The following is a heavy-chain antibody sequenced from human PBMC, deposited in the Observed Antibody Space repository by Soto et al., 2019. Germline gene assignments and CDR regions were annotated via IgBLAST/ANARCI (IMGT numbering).Heavy chain of an antibody. CDR1: GYTFTDYY. J-gene: IGHJ6*02. D-gene: IGHD6-13*01. Sequence: ASVKVSCKVSGYTFTDYYMHWVQQAPGKGLEWMGLVDPEDGETIYAEKFPGRVTITADTSTDTAYMELSSLRSEDTAVYYCATGIIRPRIAAAGTGYYYYGMDVWGQGTTVTVS. V-gene: IGHV1-69-2*01. CDR3: ATGIIRPRIAAAGTGYYYYGMDV. CDR2: VDPEDGET.